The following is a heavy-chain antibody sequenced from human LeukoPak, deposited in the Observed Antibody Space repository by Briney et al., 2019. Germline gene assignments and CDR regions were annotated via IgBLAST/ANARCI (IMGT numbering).Heavy chain of an antibody. V-gene: IGHV3-48*03. D-gene: IGHD6-19*01. J-gene: IGHJ5*02. Sequence: GGSLRLSCAASGFTLSRYEMNGVRQAPGRGLEGVAYISDSGRTVYNADAVKGRFTISRDSAKNSLYLRMNSLRAEDTAVYYCVRDHSGWSLDPWGQGTLVTVSS. CDR3: VRDHSGWSLDP. CDR1: GFTLSRYE. CDR2: ISDSGRTV.